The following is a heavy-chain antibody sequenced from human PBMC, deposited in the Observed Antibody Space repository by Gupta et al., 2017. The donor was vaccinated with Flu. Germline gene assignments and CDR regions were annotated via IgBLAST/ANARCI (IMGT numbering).Heavy chain of an antibody. CDR3: ARGPQWPRSTNYYDY. CDR2: IWYDGSNK. V-gene: IGHV3-33*01. D-gene: IGHD2-8*01. CDR1: GFSFSSYG. Sequence: QVQLVECGRGVVQPGRSLRLSCAASGFSFSSYGMHWVRQAPGMGLEYVAIIWYDGSNKYYADSVKGRFTISRDNSKNTVHLQMNSLRAEDTAVYYCARGPQWPRSTNYYDYWGQGTLVTVSS. J-gene: IGHJ4*02.